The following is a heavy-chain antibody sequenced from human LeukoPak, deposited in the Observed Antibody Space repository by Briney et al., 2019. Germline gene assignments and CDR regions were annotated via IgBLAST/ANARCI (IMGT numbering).Heavy chain of an antibody. V-gene: IGHV1-2*02. Sequence: ASVKVSCKASGYTFTSYYMHWVRQAPGQGLEWMGWISAYNGNTNYAQKLQGRVTMTRDTSISTAYMELSRLRSDDTAVYYCASESGSAFDIWGQGTMVTVSS. D-gene: IGHD1-26*01. CDR2: ISAYNGNT. CDR1: GYTFTSYY. CDR3: ASESGSAFDI. J-gene: IGHJ3*02.